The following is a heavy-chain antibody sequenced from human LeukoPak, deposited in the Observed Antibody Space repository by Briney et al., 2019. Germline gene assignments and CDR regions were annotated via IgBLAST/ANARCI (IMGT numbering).Heavy chain of an antibody. D-gene: IGHD3-10*01. CDR2: IKQDGSEK. J-gene: IGHJ5*02. Sequence: PGGSLRLSCAASGFTFTTYWMSWVRQAPGKGREWVANIKQDGSEKYYVDSVRGRFTISRDNANNSVYLQMDSLRAEDTAVYYCARSYGGWFDPWGQGTLVTASS. V-gene: IGHV3-7*04. CDR1: GFTFTTYW. CDR3: ARSYGGWFDP.